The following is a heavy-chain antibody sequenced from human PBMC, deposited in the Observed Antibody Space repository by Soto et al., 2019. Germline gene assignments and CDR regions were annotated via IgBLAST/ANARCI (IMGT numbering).Heavy chain of an antibody. Sequence: QVQLVQSGAELKKPGASVKVSCKASGYTFSNYDMNGVRQATGQGPEWIGWVNPNNGDTGYAQKFQGRVTLTTDISTTTAYMELTSLRSKDTAMYYCAQVSRKGSAIDFDYWGHGPMITVSS. CDR3: AQVSRKGSAIDFDY. J-gene: IGHJ4*01. D-gene: IGHD3-10*01. V-gene: IGHV1-8*01. CDR1: GYTFSNYD. CDR2: VNPNNGDT.